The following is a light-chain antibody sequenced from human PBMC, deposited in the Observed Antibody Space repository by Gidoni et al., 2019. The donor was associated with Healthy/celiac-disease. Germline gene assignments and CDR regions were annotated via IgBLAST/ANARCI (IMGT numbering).Light chain of an antibody. CDR3: MQAQGT. CDR2: LGS. V-gene: IGKV2-28*01. J-gene: IGKJ3*01. CDR1: QSLLHSNGYNY. Sequence: DIVMTQSPLSLPVTPGEPASISCRSSQSLLHSNGYNYLDWYLQKPGQSPQLLIYLGSNRASGVPDRFSGSGSGTDFTLKISRVEAEDVGVYYCMQAQGTFGPGTKVDIK.